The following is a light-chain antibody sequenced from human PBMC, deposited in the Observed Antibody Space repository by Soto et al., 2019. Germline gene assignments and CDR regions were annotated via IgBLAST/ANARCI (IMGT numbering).Light chain of an antibody. J-gene: IGKJ1*01. CDR3: QQYNSYST. V-gene: IGKV1-5*01. Sequence: DIQMTQSPSTLSASVGDRVTITCRASQSIRSWLAWYQQKPGKAPKLLIFDASSLESGVPSRFSGSGSGTEFTLTISSLQTDDFATYYCQQYNSYSTFGQGTKVDIK. CDR1: QSIRSW. CDR2: DAS.